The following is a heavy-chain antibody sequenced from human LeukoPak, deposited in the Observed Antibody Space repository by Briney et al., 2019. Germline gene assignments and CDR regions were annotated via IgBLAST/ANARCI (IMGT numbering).Heavy chain of an antibody. CDR2: ISAYNGNT. V-gene: IGHV1-18*01. Sequence: GASVKVSCKASGYTFTSYGISWVRQAPGQGLEWMGWISAYNGNTNYAQKLQGRVTMTTDTSTSTAYMELRSLRSDDTAVYYCARPYCSSTSCYAGLDYWGQGTLVTVSS. J-gene: IGHJ4*02. D-gene: IGHD2-2*01. CDR3: ARPYCSSTSCYAGLDY. CDR1: GYTFTSYG.